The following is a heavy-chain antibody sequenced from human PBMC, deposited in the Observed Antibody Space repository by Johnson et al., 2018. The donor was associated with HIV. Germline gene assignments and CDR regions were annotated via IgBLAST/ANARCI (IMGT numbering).Heavy chain of an antibody. Sequence: QVQLVESGGGVVQPGRSLRLSCAASGFTFSSYGMHWVRQAPGKGLEWVAVISYDGSNKYYADSVKGRFTISRDNSKNTLYLQMNSLRAEDTAVYYCARDQGSNDYGDYSGRSDAFDIWGQGTMVTVSS. J-gene: IGHJ3*02. D-gene: IGHD4-17*01. CDR3: ARDQGSNDYGDYSGRSDAFDI. V-gene: IGHV3-30*03. CDR2: ISYDGSNK. CDR1: GFTFSSYG.